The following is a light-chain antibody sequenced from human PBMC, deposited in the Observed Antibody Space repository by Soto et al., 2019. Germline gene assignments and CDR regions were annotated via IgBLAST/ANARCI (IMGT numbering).Light chain of an antibody. V-gene: IGLV2-14*01. CDR2: EVS. J-gene: IGLJ3*02. Sequence: QSALTQPASVSGSPGQSITISCTGTSSDVGGYAYVSWYQQHPGKAPKLIIYEVSIRPSGVSNRFSGSKSGNTASLTISGLQAEDEADYYCSSYTSSSTRVFGGGTKLTVL. CDR3: SSYTSSSTRV. CDR1: SSDVGGYAY.